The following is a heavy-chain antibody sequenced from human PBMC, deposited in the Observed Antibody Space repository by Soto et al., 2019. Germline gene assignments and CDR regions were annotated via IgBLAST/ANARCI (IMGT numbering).Heavy chain of an antibody. V-gene: IGHV3-74*01. CDR3: ASHRAAAGRYYYYMDV. D-gene: IGHD6-13*01. J-gene: IGHJ6*03. Sequence: GGSLRLSCAASGFTFSSYWMHWVRQAPGKGLVWVSRINSDGSSTSYADSVKGRFTISRDNAKNTLYLQMNSLRADDTAVYYCASHRAAAGRYYYYMDVWGKGTTVTVSS. CDR1: GFTFSSYW. CDR2: INSDGSST.